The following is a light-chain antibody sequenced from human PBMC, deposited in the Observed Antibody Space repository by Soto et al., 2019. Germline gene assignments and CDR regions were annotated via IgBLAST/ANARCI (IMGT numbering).Light chain of an antibody. J-gene: IGKJ1*01. CDR3: QQYDSSPRT. V-gene: IGKV3-20*01. CDR1: QSVSVNS. CDR2: AAS. Sequence: EIVLTQSPGTLSLSPGERATLACRASQSVSVNSLAWYQQKGGQAPRLLIYAASTRATGVPDRFSGTGSGTDFALTISRLETDDSAVYYCQQYDSSPRTFGQGTKVDIK.